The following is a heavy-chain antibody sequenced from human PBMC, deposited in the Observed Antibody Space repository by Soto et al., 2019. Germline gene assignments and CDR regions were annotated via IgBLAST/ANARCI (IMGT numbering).Heavy chain of an antibody. CDR2: IYYSGST. V-gene: IGHV4-31*03. J-gene: IGHJ6*02. Sequence: QVQLQESGPGLVKPSQTLSLTCTVSGGSISSGGYYWSWIRQHPGKGLEWIGYIYYSGSTYYNPSLKSRVTISVDTSKNQFSLKLSSVTAADTAVYYCARVCKDFWSAGDYYGMDVWGQGTTVTASS. CDR3: ARVCKDFWSAGDYYGMDV. D-gene: IGHD3-3*01. CDR1: GGSISSGGYY.